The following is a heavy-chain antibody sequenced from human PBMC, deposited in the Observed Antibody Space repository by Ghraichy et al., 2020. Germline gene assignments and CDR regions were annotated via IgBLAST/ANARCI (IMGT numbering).Heavy chain of an antibody. CDR1: GFSLSTSGVG. Sequence: SGPTLVKPTQTLTLTCTFSGFSLSTSGVGVGWIRQPPGKALEWLALIYWDDDKRYSPSLKSRLTITKDTSKNQVVLTMTNMDPVDTATYYCAHRGVIRFLEWAHWFDPWGQGTLVTVSS. J-gene: IGHJ5*02. CDR3: AHRGVIRFLEWAHWFDP. CDR2: IYWDDDK. V-gene: IGHV2-5*02. D-gene: IGHD3-3*01.